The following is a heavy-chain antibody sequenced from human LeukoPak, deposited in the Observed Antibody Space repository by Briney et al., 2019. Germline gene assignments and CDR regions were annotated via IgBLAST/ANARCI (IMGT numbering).Heavy chain of an antibody. D-gene: IGHD2-2*01. CDR3: ARGYCSSTSCYSVLDYFDY. V-gene: IGHV3-30-3*01. J-gene: IGHJ4*02. CDR1: GFTFSSYA. Sequence: GGSLRLSGAASGFTFSSYAMHWVRQAPGKGLEWVAVISYDGSNKYYADSVKGRFTTSRDNSKNTLYLQMNSLRAEDTAVYYCARGYCSSTSCYSVLDYFDYWGQGTLVTVSS. CDR2: ISYDGSNK.